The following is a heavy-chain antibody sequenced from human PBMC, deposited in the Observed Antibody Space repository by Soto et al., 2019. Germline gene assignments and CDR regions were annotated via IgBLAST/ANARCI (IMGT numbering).Heavy chain of an antibody. CDR3: AKGRCKRSSCPRSYGVDI. V-gene: IGHV3-30*18. D-gene: IGHD2-2*01. Sequence: QVQLVESGGGVVQPGRSLRLSCAASGFTFSGYGMHWVRQAPGKGLEWVAAISSDDGLNKFYTDSVKGRFTISRDNSKNTLDLQMSSLRAEDTAVSYCAKGRCKRSSCPRSYGVDIWGQGTTGSVS. CDR2: ISSDDGLNK. CDR1: GFTFSGYG. J-gene: IGHJ6*02.